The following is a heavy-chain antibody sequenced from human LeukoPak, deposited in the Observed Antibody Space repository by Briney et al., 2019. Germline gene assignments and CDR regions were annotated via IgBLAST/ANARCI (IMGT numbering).Heavy chain of an antibody. V-gene: IGHV1-46*01. CDR3: ARVGVHGGLDV. Sequence: ASVKVSCKASGYTFTSYYMHWVRQAPGQGLEWMGIINPSGGSTSYAQKFQGRVTMTRDTSTSTAYMELSSLRSEDTAVYYCARVGVHGGLDVWGKGTTVTVSS. CDR1: GYTFTSYY. D-gene: IGHD3-16*01. J-gene: IGHJ6*04. CDR2: INPSGGST.